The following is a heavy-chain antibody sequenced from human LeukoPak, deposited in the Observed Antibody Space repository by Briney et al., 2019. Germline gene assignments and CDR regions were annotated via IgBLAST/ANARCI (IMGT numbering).Heavy chain of an antibody. CDR2: IWYDGSNK. D-gene: IGHD6-6*01. J-gene: IGHJ4*02. CDR1: GFTFSSYA. Sequence: GGSLRLSCAASGFTFSSYAMHWVRQAPGKGLEWVAVIWYDGSNKHYADSVKGRFTISRDNSKNTLYLQMNSLRAEDTAVYYCARGLGGHSSSSLGDYWGQGTLVTVSS. V-gene: IGHV3-33*08. CDR3: ARGLGGHSSSSLGDY.